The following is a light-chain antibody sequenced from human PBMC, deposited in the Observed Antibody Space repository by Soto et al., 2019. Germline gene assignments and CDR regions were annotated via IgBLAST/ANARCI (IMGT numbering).Light chain of an antibody. V-gene: IGKV3-20*01. CDR1: QSVRSNY. Sequence: EIVLTQSPGTLSLSPGERATLSCRASQSVRSNYLAWYQRKPGQAPRLLIYGASTRATGIPDRFSGTGSGTDFTLTISRLEPEDCAVDYCQQYGGSPYTFGQGTKLEIK. CDR2: GAS. J-gene: IGKJ2*01. CDR3: QQYGGSPYT.